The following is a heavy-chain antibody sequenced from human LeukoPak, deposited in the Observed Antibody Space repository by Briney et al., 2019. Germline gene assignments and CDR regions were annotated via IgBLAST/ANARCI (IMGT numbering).Heavy chain of an antibody. CDR1: GGTFSSYT. CDR2: IIPILGIA. CDR3: ARAEGVRRSGSYYKKEY. J-gene: IGHJ4*02. V-gene: IGHV1-69*02. D-gene: IGHD1-26*01. Sequence: ASVKVSCKASGGTFSSYTISWVRQAPGQGLEWMGRIIPILGIANYAQKFQGRVTITADKSTSTAYMELSSLRSEDTAVYYCARAEGVRRSGSYYKKEYWGQGTLVTVSS.